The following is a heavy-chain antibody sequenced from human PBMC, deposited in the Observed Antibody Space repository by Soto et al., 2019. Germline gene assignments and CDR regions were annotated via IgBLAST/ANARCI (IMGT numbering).Heavy chain of an antibody. D-gene: IGHD6-6*01. CDR3: ARDSLVVAARPWRWDY. V-gene: IGHV4-34*01. CDR1: GGSFSGYY. CDR2: INHSGST. J-gene: IGHJ4*02. Sequence: SETLSLTCAVYGGSFSGYYWSWIRQPPGKGLEWIGEINHSGSTNYNPSLKSRVTISVDTSKNQFSLKLSSVTAADTAVYYCARDSLVVAARPWRWDYWGQGTLVTVSS.